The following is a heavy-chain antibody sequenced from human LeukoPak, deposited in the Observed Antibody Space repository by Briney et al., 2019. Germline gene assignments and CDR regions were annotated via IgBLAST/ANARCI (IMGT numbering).Heavy chain of an antibody. J-gene: IGHJ4*02. CDR2: IFYSGST. V-gene: IGHV4-59*11. D-gene: IGHD6-19*01. Sequence: PSETLSLTQSVFGGFLSTHFHGLLQQPPGKGLEWIGYIFYSGSTNYNPSLKSRVTISVDTSKNQISLKLTSVTAADTAVYYCARGRSIVVAGTGEIDYWGQGTLVTVSS. CDR3: ARGRSIVVAGTGEIDY. CDR1: GGFLSTHF.